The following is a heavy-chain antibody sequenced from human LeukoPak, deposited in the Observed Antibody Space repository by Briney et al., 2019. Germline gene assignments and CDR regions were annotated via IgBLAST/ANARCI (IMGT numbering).Heavy chain of an antibody. D-gene: IGHD3-10*01. Sequence: GGSLRLSCAASGFTFSDYYMSWIRQAPGKGLEWVSYISSSGSTIYYADSVKGRFTISRDNAKNSLYLQMNSLRAEDTAVYYCARVTYVGIGFGELLYNPPVTQEDYWGQGTLVTVSS. CDR2: ISSSGSTI. CDR1: GFTFSDYY. J-gene: IGHJ4*02. V-gene: IGHV3-11*01. CDR3: ARVTYVGIGFGELLYNPPVTQEDY.